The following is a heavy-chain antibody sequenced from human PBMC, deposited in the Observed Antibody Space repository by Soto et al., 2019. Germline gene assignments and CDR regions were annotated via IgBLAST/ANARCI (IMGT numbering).Heavy chain of an antibody. V-gene: IGHV5-10-1*01. D-gene: IGHD6-6*01. CDR1: GYSFTSYW. Sequence: GESLKIYCKGSGYSFTSYWNSWVRQMPGKGLEWMGRIDPGDSYTNYSPSFQGHVTISADKSISTAYLQWSSLKASDTAMYYCARQRPWFDPWGQGTLVTVSS. CDR3: ARQRPWFDP. J-gene: IGHJ5*02. CDR2: IDPGDSYT.